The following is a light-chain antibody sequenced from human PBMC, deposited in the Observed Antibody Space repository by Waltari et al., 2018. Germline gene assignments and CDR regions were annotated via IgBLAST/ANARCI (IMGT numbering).Light chain of an antibody. Sequence: QSALTQPRSVSGSLGQSVTISCTGTSSDVGGYNYVSWYQQHPGKAPKLLIYDVTRRPSGVPDRFSGSKSGNTAYLTISGLQADDETDYYCSSYAGTYSWVFGGGTKLTVL. J-gene: IGLJ3*02. CDR3: SSYAGTYSWV. CDR2: DVT. CDR1: SSDVGGYNY. V-gene: IGLV2-11*01.